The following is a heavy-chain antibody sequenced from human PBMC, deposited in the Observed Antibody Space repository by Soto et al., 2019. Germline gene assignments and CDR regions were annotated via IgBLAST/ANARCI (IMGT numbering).Heavy chain of an antibody. J-gene: IGHJ5*02. CDR1: GFSLSTSGVG. CDR2: IYWDDDK. D-gene: IGHD3-3*01. CDR3: AHGLVQFGKGWFDP. Sequence: QITLKEAGPTLVKPTQTLTLTCTFSGFSLSTSGVGVGWIRQPPGKALEWLALIYWDDDKRYSPSLRSRRTITKDTSKNQVVLTMTNMEPVDTAAYYCAHGLVQFGKGWFDPWGQGTPVSVSS. V-gene: IGHV2-5*02.